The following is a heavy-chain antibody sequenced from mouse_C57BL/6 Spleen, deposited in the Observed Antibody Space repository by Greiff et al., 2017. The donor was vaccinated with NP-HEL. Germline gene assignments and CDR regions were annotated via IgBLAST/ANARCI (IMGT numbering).Heavy chain of an antibody. V-gene: IGHV14-4*01. D-gene: IGHD2-12*01. CDR3: TVTTSYAY. Sequence: VQLKESGAELVRPGASVKLSCTASGFNIKDDYMHWVKQRPEQGLEWIGWIDPENGDTEYASKFQGKATITADTSSNTAYLQLSSLTSEDTAVYYCTVTTSYAYWGQGTLVTVSA. CDR1: GFNIKDDY. CDR2: IDPENGDT. J-gene: IGHJ3*01.